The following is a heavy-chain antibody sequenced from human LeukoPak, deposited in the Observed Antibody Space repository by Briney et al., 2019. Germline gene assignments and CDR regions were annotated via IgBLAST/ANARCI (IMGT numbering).Heavy chain of an antibody. D-gene: IGHD2/OR15-2a*01. J-gene: IGHJ4*02. CDR1: GFTFNTYS. CDR2: ISTSSTYI. V-gene: IGHV3-21*01. Sequence: GRSLRLSCAASGFTFNTYSMIWVRQAPGKGLEWVSSISTSSTYIDYADSVKGRFTISRDNAKNSLYLQMNSLRAEDTAVYYCASMSSTRYYFEFWGLGTLVTVSS. CDR3: ASMSSTRYYFEF.